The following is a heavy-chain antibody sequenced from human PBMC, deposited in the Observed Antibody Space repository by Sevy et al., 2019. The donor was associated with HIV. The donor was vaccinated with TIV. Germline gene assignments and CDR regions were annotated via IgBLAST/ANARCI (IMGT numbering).Heavy chain of an antibody. CDR3: ARESGYSSSPGAFDI. CDR2: IYDAGRT. D-gene: IGHD6-19*01. V-gene: IGHV3-53*01. J-gene: IGHJ3*02. Sequence: GGSLRLSCAASGFTVSSVYMSWVRQAPGNGLEWVSLIYDAGRTYFADSVEGRFTISRDDSKNTLYLQMNSLRAEDTAVYFCARESGYSSSPGAFDIWGQGTLVTVSS. CDR1: GFTVSSVY.